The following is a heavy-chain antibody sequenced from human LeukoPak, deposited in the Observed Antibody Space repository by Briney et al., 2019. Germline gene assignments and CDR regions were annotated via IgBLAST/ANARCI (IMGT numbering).Heavy chain of an antibody. V-gene: IGHV4-39*07. CDR2: IYYSGST. Sequence: SETPSLTCTVSGGSISSSSYYWGWIRQPPGKGLEWIGSIYYSGSTYYNPSLKSRVTISVDTSKNQFSLKLSSVTAADTAVYYCARVPGTSFDYWGQGTLVTVSS. CDR1: GGSISSSSYY. D-gene: IGHD1-1*01. J-gene: IGHJ4*02. CDR3: ARVPGTSFDY.